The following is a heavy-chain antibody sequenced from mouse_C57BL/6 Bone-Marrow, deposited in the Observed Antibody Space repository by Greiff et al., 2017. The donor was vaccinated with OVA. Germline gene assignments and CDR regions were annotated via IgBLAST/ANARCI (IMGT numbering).Heavy chain of an antibody. CDR3: AEGDVNFMGDYAMDY. Sequence: QVQLQQSGPGLVQPSQSLSITCTVSGFSLTSYGVHWVRQSPGKGLEWLGVIWRGGSTDYNAAFMSRLSITKDNSKSQGFFKMKSLQDEDTAIYYCAEGDVNFMGDYAMDYWGQGTSVTVSS. V-gene: IGHV2-5*01. CDR2: IWRGGST. J-gene: IGHJ4*01. D-gene: IGHD2-1*01. CDR1: GFSLTSYG.